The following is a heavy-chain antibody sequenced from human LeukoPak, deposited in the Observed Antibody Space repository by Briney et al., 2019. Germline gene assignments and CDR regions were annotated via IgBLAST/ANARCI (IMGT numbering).Heavy chain of an antibody. V-gene: IGHV1-46*01. CDR2: INPSGGST. J-gene: IGHJ5*02. CDR3: ARDPCQRERRGCWFDP. Sequence: ASVTVSCKASGYTFTSYYMHWVRQAPGQGLEWMGIINPSGGSTSYAQKFQGRVTMTGDTSTRTVYMELSSLRSEDTAVYYCARDPCQRERRGCWFDPWGQGTLVTVSS. CDR1: GYTFTSYY. D-gene: IGHD1-1*01.